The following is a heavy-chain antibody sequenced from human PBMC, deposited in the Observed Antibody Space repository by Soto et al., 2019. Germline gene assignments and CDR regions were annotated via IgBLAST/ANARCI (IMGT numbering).Heavy chain of an antibody. CDR3: GTVPTYYYAESGYAKAFDV. J-gene: IGHJ3*01. CDR2: IYYSGST. D-gene: IGHD3-10*01. Sequence: QVQLQESGPALVKPSQTLSLTCTVSGGSVKSGDYYWSWIRQHPGKVLEWIWYIYYSGSTYHNPSLKSRINISLDTSKNQFSLKVNSLTDADTAVYYCGTVPTYYYAESGYAKAFDVWGRGTVVNVSS. V-gene: IGHV4-30-4*01. CDR1: GGSVKSGDYY.